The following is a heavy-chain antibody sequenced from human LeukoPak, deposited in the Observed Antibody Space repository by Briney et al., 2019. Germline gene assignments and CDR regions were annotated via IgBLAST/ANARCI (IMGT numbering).Heavy chain of an antibody. CDR1: GGSFSGYY. D-gene: IGHD6-13*01. J-gene: IGHJ4*02. Sequence: SETLSLTCAVFGGSFSGYYRTWIRQPPGKGLEWIGEINDSGSTNYNPSLKSRVTISVDTSKNQFPLKLSSVTAADTAVYYCARGGGAAPGTWGQGTLVIVSS. CDR2: INDSGST. V-gene: IGHV4-34*01. CDR3: ARGGGAAPGT.